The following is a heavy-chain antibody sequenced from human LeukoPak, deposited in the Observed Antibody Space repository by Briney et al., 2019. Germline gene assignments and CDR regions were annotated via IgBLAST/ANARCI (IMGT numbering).Heavy chain of an antibody. J-gene: IGHJ4*02. CDR1: GFTFSSYE. D-gene: IGHD4-17*01. CDR3: AKDTTGYGVVDY. V-gene: IGHV3-48*03. Sequence: GGSLRLSCAASGFTFSSYEMNWVRQAPGKGLEWVSYISSSGSTIYYADSVKGRFTISRDNAKNSLYLQMNSLRAEDTALYYCAKDTTGYGVVDYWGQGTLVTVSS. CDR2: ISSSGSTI.